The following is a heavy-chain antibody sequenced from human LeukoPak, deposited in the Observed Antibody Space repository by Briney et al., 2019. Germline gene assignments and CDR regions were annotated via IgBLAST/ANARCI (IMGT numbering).Heavy chain of an antibody. Sequence: ASVKVSCKASGYTFTAYYIHWVRQAPGQGLEWMGRINPNGGGTDYAQKFQGRVTMTRDTSITTAYMELTKLRSDDTAMYYCARSFRTVTTTDYWGQGTLVTVSS. J-gene: IGHJ4*02. V-gene: IGHV1-2*06. CDR1: GYTFTAYY. CDR3: ARSFRTVTTTDY. CDR2: INPNGGGT. D-gene: IGHD4-17*01.